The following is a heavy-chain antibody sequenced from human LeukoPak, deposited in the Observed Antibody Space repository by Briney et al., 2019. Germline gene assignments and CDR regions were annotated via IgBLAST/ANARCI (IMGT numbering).Heavy chain of an antibody. CDR3: ARDWSIVVVTKYYYYGMDV. J-gene: IGHJ6*02. D-gene: IGHD3-22*01. CDR2: ISYDGSNK. V-gene: IGHV3-30-3*01. Sequence: GVSLRLSCAASGFTFCSYAMHWVRQAPGKGLEWVAVISYDGSNKYYADSVKGRFTISRDNSKNTLYLQMNSLRAEDTAVYSCARDWSIVVVTKYYYYGMDVWGQGTTVTVSS. CDR1: GFTFCSYA.